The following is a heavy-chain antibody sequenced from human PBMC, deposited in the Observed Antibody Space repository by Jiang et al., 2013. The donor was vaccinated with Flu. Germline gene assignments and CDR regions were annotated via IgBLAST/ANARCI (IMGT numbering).Heavy chain of an antibody. J-gene: IGHJ3*02. CDR3: AREGKDAFDI. CDR1: GGSFSGYY. CDR2: INHSGST. V-gene: IGHV4-34*01. D-gene: IGHD3-10*01. Sequence: KPSETLSLTCAIYGGSFSGYYWSWIRQPPGKGLEWIGEINHSGSTNYNPSLKSRVTISVDTSKNQFSLKLSSVTAADTAVYYCAREGKDAFDIWGQGTMVTVSS.